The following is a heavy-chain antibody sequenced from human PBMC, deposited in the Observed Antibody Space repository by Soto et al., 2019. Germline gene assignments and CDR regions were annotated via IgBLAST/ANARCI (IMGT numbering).Heavy chain of an antibody. CDR2: IYYSGST. CDR3: ATVTKHYYGSGTRYNYYYGMDV. J-gene: IGHJ6*02. CDR1: GGSISSYY. V-gene: IGHV4-59*01. D-gene: IGHD3-10*01. Sequence: SETLSLTCTVSGGSISSYYWSWIRQPPGKGLEWIGYIYYSGSTNYNPSLKSRVTISVDTSKNQFSLKLGSVTAADTAVYYCATVTKHYYGSGTRYNYYYGMDVWGQGTTVIVSS.